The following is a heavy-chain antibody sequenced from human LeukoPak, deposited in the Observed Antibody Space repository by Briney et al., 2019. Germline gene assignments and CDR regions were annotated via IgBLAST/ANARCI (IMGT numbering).Heavy chain of an antibody. CDR1: GFTFYDYA. CDR2: ISWDGGST. V-gene: IGHV3-43*02. CDR3: AKDWGAYYDSSGFYSGDFDY. Sequence: GGSLRLSCAASGFTFYDYAMHWVRQAPGKGLEWFALISWDGGSTYYADSVKGRFTISRDNSKNSLYLQMNSLRTEDTALYYCAKDWGAYYDSSGFYSGDFDYWGQGTLVTVSS. J-gene: IGHJ4*02. D-gene: IGHD3-22*01.